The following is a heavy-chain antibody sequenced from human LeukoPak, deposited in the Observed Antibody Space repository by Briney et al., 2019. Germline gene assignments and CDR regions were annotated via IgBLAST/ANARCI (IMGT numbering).Heavy chain of an antibody. Sequence: PGGSLRLSCAASGFTFSSYGMHWVRQAPGKGLEWVAFIRYDGSNKYYADSVKGRFTISRDNAKNSLYLQMNSLRAEDTAVYYCARDRYGTYGLEDYWGQGALVTVSS. D-gene: IGHD3-10*01. CDR3: ARDRYGTYGLEDY. CDR2: IRYDGSNK. J-gene: IGHJ4*02. CDR1: GFTFSSYG. V-gene: IGHV3-30*02.